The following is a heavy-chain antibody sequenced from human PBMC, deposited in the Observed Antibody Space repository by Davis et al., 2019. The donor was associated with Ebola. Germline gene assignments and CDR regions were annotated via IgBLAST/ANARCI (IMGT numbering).Heavy chain of an antibody. CDR3: AREGGYSSGWPYFDN. J-gene: IGHJ4*02. Sequence: AASVKVSCKASGGTFSSYAISWVRQAPGQGLEWMGGIIPILGPGNYEQKFQGSVTITADKPTSTAYMELSSLRYEDTAVYYCAREGGYSSGWPYFDNWGQGTLVTVSS. CDR1: GGTFSSYA. CDR2: IIPILGPG. D-gene: IGHD6-19*01. V-gene: IGHV1-69*06.